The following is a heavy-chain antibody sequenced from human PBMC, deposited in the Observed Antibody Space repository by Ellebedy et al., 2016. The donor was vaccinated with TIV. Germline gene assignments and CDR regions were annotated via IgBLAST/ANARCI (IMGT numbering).Heavy chain of an antibody. V-gene: IGHV3-23*01. D-gene: IGHD5-24*01. Sequence: GGSLRLSCAASGFTFSSYAMSWVRQAPGKGLEWVSAISGSGGSTYYADSVKGRFTISRDNSKNTLYLQMNSLRAEDTAVYYCAKGLEMATIKALEDYFDYWGQGTLVTVSS. CDR2: ISGSGGST. CDR3: AKGLEMATIKALEDYFDY. CDR1: GFTFSSYA. J-gene: IGHJ4*02.